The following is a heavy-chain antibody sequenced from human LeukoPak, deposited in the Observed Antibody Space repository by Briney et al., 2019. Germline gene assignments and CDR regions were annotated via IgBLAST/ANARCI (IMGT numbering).Heavy chain of an antibody. CDR1: GGSFSGYY. V-gene: IGHV4-34*01. Sequence: SGTLSLTCAVYGGSFSGYYWSWIRQPPGKGLEWIGEINHSGSTNYNPSLKSRVTISVDTSKNQFSLKLSSVTAADTAVYYCARGGVGATIRYYFDYWGQGTLVTVSS. CDR3: ARGGVGATIRYYFDY. CDR2: INHSGST. D-gene: IGHD1-26*01. J-gene: IGHJ4*02.